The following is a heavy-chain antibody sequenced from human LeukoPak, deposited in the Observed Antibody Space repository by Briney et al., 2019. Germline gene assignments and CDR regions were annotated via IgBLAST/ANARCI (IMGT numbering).Heavy chain of an antibody. CDR2: IYYSGST. J-gene: IGHJ6*02. V-gene: IGHV4-59*01. CDR1: GGSISSYY. Sequence: SETLSLTCTVSGGSISSYYWSWIRQPPGKGLEWIGYIYYSGSTNYNPSLKSRVTISVDTSKNQFSLKLSSVTAADTAVYYCARTMGNDYNYYYGMDVWGQGSTVTVSS. D-gene: IGHD1-1*01. CDR3: ARTMGNDYNYYYGMDV.